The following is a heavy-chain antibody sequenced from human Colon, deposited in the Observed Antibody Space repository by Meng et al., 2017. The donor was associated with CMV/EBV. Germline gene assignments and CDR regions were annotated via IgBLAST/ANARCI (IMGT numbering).Heavy chain of an antibody. J-gene: IGHJ4*01. CDR1: GGSVSNDYW. CDR3: ASSSGWWRIDY. V-gene: IGHV4-4*01. CDR2: MSQSGNS. D-gene: IGHD6-19*01. Sequence: TCADSGGSVSNDYWWTWIRQAPGKGLEWIGEMSQSGNSNYNPSLKSRLTISIDKSKNQFSLKLSSVTAADTAFYFCASSSGWWRIDYWGRGTLVTVSS.